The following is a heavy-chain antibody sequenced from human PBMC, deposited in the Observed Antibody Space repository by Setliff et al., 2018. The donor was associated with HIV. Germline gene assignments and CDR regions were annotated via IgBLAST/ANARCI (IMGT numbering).Heavy chain of an antibody. CDR1: GYTFTSYG. CDR3: ARDNEAIGWFGDRPDHILLF. V-gene: IGHV1-18*01. J-gene: IGHJ3*01. D-gene: IGHD3-10*01. Sequence: GASVKVSCKASGYTFTSYGISWVRQAPGQGLEWMGWINAYNGNTNFAQKLQGRVTMTSDTSTSTAYLELRSLSSDDTAVYYCARDNEAIGWFGDRPDHILLFWGPGTMVTVSS. CDR2: INAYNGNT.